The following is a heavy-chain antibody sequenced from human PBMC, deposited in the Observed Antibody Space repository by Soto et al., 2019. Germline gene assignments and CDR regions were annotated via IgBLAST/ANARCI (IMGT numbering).Heavy chain of an antibody. CDR1: GFTFSSYS. V-gene: IGHV3-21*01. CDR3: ARDGDGYNPPRFDY. D-gene: IGHD5-12*01. Sequence: EVQLVESGGGLVKPGGSLRLSCAASGFTFSSYSMNWVRQAPEKGLEWVSSISSSSSYIYYADSVKGRFTISRDNAKNSLYLQMNSLRAEDTAVYYCARDGDGYNPPRFDYWGQGTLVTVSS. CDR2: ISSSSSYI. J-gene: IGHJ4*02.